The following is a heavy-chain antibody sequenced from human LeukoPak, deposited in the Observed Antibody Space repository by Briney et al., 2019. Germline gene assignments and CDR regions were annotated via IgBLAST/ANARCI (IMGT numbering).Heavy chain of an antibody. Sequence: PGGSLRLSCAASGFTFSSYSMNWVRQAPGKGLEWVSSISSSSSYIYYADSVKGRFTISRDNAKNSLYLQMNSLRAEDTAVHYCARDRWAPDPVTDYWGQGTLVTVSS. CDR2: ISSSSSYI. J-gene: IGHJ4*02. V-gene: IGHV3-21*01. D-gene: IGHD3-16*01. CDR1: GFTFSSYS. CDR3: ARDRWAPDPVTDY.